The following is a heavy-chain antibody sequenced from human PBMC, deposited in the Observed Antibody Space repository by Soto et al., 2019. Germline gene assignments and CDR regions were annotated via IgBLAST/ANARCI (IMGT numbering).Heavy chain of an antibody. Sequence: SETLSLTCSVSGDPVSSGSYYWTWVRQHPVKGLEWIGYIHHTGSTYYNPSLQSRLIMSIDTSKNQFSLHLYSVTAADTAVYFCAAKLGTTHYFDFWGQRSLVTVSS. J-gene: IGHJ4*02. CDR1: GDPVSSGSYY. CDR3: AAKLGTTHYFDF. V-gene: IGHV4-31*03. D-gene: IGHD7-27*01. CDR2: IHHTGST.